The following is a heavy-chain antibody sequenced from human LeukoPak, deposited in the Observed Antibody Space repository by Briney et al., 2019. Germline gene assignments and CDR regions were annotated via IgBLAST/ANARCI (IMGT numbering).Heavy chain of an antibody. CDR1: GFTFSSYA. CDR2: ISSSSSTI. Sequence: GGSLRLSCAPSGFTFSSYAMNWVRQAPGKGLEWVSYISSSSSTIYYADSVKGRFTISRDNAKNTLYLQMNSLRAEDTAVYYCARPGYQGYYYYMDVWGKGTTVTVSS. CDR3: ARPGYQGYYYYMDV. V-gene: IGHV3-48*04. D-gene: IGHD2-15*01. J-gene: IGHJ6*03.